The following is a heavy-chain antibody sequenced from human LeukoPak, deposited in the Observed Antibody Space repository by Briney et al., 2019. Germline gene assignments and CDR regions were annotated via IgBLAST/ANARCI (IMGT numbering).Heavy chain of an antibody. CDR3: AKRGSNYYYDY. CDR2: IIGSGAGT. CDR1: GFAFSSYA. D-gene: IGHD3-10*01. V-gene: IGHV3-23*01. Sequence: AGGSLRLSCAASGFAFSSYAMSWVRQAPGKGLEYVSAIIGSGAGTNYADSVKGRFTISRDNSKNTLYLQMNSLRAEDTALYYCAKRGSNYYYDYWGQGTLVTVSS. J-gene: IGHJ4*02.